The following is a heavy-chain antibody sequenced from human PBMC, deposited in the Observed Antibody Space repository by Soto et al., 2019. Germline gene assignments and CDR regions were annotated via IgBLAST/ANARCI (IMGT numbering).Heavy chain of an antibody. J-gene: IGHJ4*02. CDR3: ARGFYDSSGYSYPFDY. Sequence: SETLSHTYSVSGDTIRSDYWNGSRQPPGKRLEWIGYISYTGSTNYNPSLRSRVTMSLDTSKNQFSLNLISVTAADTAVYFCARGFYDSSGYSYPFDYWGKGIVVTVS. V-gene: IGHV4-59*01. CDR2: ISYTGST. CDR1: GDTIRSDY. D-gene: IGHD3-22*01.